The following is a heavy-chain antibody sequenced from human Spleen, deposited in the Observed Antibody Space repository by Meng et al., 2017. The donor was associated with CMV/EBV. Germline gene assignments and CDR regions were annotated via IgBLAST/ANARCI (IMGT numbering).Heavy chain of an antibody. J-gene: IGHJ6*02. D-gene: IGHD1-1*01. CDR2: VYSGGTSA. CDR1: GFTFSTYA. Sequence: GESLKISCAASGFTFSTYAMNWVRQAPGKGLEWVSVVYSGGTSANHADSVKGRFTVSRDNSRNTVYLQMNSLRVEDTAVYYCAKSRNANFLGGTDVWGQGTTVTVSS. V-gene: IGHV3-23*03. CDR3: AKSRNANFLGGTDV.